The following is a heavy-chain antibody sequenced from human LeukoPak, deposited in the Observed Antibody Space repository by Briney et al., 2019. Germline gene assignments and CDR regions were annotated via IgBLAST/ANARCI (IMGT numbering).Heavy chain of an antibody. CDR2: VSGSGGST. Sequence: TGGSLRLSCAASGFTFSNYTMSWVRQAPGKGLEWVSGVSGSGGSTHYADSVKGRFTISRDNSKNTLYLQMNSLRAEDTAVYYCAASLPNIVVVPATKGPFGYWGQGTLVTVSS. V-gene: IGHV3-23*01. J-gene: IGHJ4*02. CDR3: AASLPNIVVVPATKGPFGY. CDR1: GFTFSNYT. D-gene: IGHD2-2*01.